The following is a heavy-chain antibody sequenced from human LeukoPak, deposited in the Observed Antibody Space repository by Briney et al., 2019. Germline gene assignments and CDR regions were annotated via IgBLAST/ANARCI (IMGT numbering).Heavy chain of an antibody. CDR1: GGSISSYY. CDR3: ARTGLEWLVDY. Sequence: PSEILSLTCTVSGGSISSYYWSWIWQPPGKGLEWIGYIYYSGSTNYNPSLKSRVTLSVDTSKNQFSLKLSSVTAADTAVYYCARTGLEWLVDYWGQGTLVTVSS. CDR2: IYYSGST. V-gene: IGHV4-59*08. J-gene: IGHJ4*02. D-gene: IGHD6-19*01.